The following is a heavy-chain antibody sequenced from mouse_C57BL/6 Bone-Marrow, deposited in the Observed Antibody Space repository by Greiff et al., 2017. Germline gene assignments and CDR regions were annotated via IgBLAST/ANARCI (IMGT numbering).Heavy chain of an antibody. V-gene: IGHV1-72*01. CDR2: IDPNSGGT. Sequence: VKLQQPGAELVKPGASVKLSCKASGYTFTSYWMHWVKQRPGRVLEWIGRIDPNSGGTKYNEKFKSKVTLTVDKPSSTAYMQLSSLTSEDSAVYYCAHGNYFYWYFAVWGTGTTVTVSS. CDR3: AHGNYFYWYFAV. D-gene: IGHD2-1*01. CDR1: GYTFTSYW. J-gene: IGHJ1*03.